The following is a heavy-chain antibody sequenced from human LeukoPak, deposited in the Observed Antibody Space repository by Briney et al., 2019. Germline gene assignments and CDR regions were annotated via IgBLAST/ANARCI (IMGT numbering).Heavy chain of an antibody. D-gene: IGHD3-16*01. J-gene: IGHJ4*02. CDR1: GYIFTSYG. V-gene: IGHV1-18*01. Sequence: GASVKVSCMASGYIFTSYGVSWVRQAPGQGLEWMGWISAFNGNTNYAQKFRGRVTMTTEASTSTAYMELRSLRSDDTAFYYCAREPGLARSTFFDYWGQGTLVTVST. CDR2: ISAFNGNT. CDR3: AREPGLARSTFFDY.